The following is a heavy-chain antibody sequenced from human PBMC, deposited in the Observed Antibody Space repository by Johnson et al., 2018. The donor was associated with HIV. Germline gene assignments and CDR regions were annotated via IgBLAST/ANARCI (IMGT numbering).Heavy chain of an antibody. CDR3: ARYSGSYYTIAFDI. D-gene: IGHD1-26*01. J-gene: IGHJ3*02. Sequence: VQLVESGGGLVQPGGSLRLSCAASGFTVRSSYMSWVRQAPGKGLEHVSVIYSDGTTYYADFVKGRFTISRDNAKNSLYLQMNSLRAEDTALYYCARYSGSYYTIAFDIWGQGTMVTVSS. CDR2: IYSDGTT. CDR1: GFTVRSSY. V-gene: IGHV3-66*01.